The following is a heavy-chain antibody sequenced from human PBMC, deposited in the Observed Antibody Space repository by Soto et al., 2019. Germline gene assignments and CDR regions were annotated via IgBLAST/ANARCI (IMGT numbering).Heavy chain of an antibody. CDR2: INAGNGNT. J-gene: IGHJ3*02. V-gene: IGHV1-3*01. CDR3: ARDNDFWSGYYKTDAFDS. CDR1: EYTFSSSA. D-gene: IGHD3-3*01. Sequence: ASLKVYFTSSEYTFSSSAMHWVRKKPGQRLEWMGWINAGNGNTKYSQKFQGRVTITRDTSASTAYMELSSLRSEDTAVYYCARDNDFWSGYYKTDAFDSWGQGTTVTVSS.